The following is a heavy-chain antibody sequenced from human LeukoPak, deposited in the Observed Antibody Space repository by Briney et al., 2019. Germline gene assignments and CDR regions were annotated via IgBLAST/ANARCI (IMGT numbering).Heavy chain of an antibody. CDR2: ITASGHGT. D-gene: IGHD2-15*01. CDR1: GFPFTTYA. Sequence: GGSLRLSCAASGFPFTTYAMTWVRQAPGKGLGWVSRITASGHGTYYADSVKGRFTISRDNSKNTLYLQMNSLRAEDTAVYYCANLPPICSGGSCYSGLPDYWGQGTLVTVSS. J-gene: IGHJ4*02. V-gene: IGHV3-23*01. CDR3: ANLPPICSGGSCYSGLPDY.